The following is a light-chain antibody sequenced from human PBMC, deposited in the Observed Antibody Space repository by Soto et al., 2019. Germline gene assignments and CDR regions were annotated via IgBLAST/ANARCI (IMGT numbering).Light chain of an antibody. CDR2: QAS. Sequence: DIQMTQSPSTLSASVGDRVSITCRASQSISRQLAWYQQKAGTAPNLLIYQASNLETGVPSRFTGSGSGTEFTLTISSLQPYDLATYYCLQYQSYWTFGQGTKVEVK. CDR1: QSISRQ. V-gene: IGKV1-5*03. CDR3: LQYQSYWT. J-gene: IGKJ1*01.